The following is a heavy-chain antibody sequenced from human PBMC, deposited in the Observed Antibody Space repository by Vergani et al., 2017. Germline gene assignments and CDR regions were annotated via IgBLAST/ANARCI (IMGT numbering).Heavy chain of an antibody. CDR2: IWYDGSNK. V-gene: IGHV3-33*01. CDR3: ARTPAMGYCSGGSCYPFDY. CDR1: GFTFSSYG. Sequence: QVQLVESGGGVVQPGRSLRLSCAASGFTFSSYGMHWVRQAPGKGLEWVAVIWYDGSNKYYADSVKGRFTISRDNSKNTLYLQMNSLRAEDTAVYYCARTPAMGYCSGGSCYPFDYWGQGTLVTVSS. D-gene: IGHD2-15*01. J-gene: IGHJ4*02.